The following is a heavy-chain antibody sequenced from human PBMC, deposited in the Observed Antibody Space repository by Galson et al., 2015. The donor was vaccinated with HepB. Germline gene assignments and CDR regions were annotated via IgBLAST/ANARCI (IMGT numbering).Heavy chain of an antibody. J-gene: IGHJ6*03. D-gene: IGHD2-2*01. CDR1: GFTFSSYA. CDR2: ISGSGGST. Sequence: SLRLSCAASGFTFSSYAMSWVRQAPGKGLEWVSAISGSGGSTYYADSVKGRFTISRDNSKNTLYLQMNSLRAEDTAVYYCARSARYCSSTSCFDYYYYYMDVWGKGTTVTVSS. CDR3: ARSARYCSSTSCFDYYYYYMDV. V-gene: IGHV3-23*01.